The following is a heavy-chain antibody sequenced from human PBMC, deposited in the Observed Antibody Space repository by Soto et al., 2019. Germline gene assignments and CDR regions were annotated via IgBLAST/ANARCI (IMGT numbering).Heavy chain of an antibody. CDR2: IYYSGST. CDR1: GGSISSYY. V-gene: IGHV4-59*01. CDR3: ARGPNWFDP. Sequence: SETLSLTCTVSGGSISSYYWSWIRQPPGKGLEWIGYIYYSGSTNYNPSLKSRVTISVDTSKNQFSLKLSSVTAADTAVYYCARGPNWFDPWGQGILVTFSS. J-gene: IGHJ5*02.